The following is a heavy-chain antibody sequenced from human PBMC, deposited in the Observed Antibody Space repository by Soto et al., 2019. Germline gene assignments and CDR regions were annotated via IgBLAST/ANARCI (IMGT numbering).Heavy chain of an antibody. D-gene: IGHD5-18*01. V-gene: IGHV4-31*03. CDR2: IYYSGST. CDR3: ARVLRGYRNAIALNWFDP. J-gene: IGHJ5*02. Sequence: QVQLQESGPGLVKPSQTLSLTCTVSGGSISSGGYYWSWIRQHPGKGLEWIGYIYYSGSTYYNPSLMSRVTISVDTSKNQFSLKLSSVTAADTAVYYCARVLRGYRNAIALNWFDPWGQGTLVTGSS. CDR1: GGSISSGGYY.